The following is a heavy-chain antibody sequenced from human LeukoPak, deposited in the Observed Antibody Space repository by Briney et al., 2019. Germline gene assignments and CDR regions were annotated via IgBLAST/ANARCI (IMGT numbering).Heavy chain of an antibody. J-gene: IGHJ4*02. CDR2: INHSGST. V-gene: IGHV4-34*01. Sequence: SETLSLTCAVYGGSFNGYYWSWIRQPPGKGLEWIGEINHSGSTNYNPSLKSRVTISVDTSKNQFSLKLSSVTAADTAVYYCARGPVAAAGYDYWGQGTLVTVSS. D-gene: IGHD6-13*01. CDR3: ARGPVAAAGYDY. CDR1: GGSFNGYY.